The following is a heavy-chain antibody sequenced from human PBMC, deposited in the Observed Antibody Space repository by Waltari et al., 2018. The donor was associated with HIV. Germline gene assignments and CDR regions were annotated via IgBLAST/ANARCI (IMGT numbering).Heavy chain of an antibody. V-gene: IGHV3-7*02. CDR1: GFVVSDYW. CDR3: ARVSEWLYSAFIDL. Sequence: EVQLIQSAGGRVRRGGSLRLSCVASGFVVSDYWVTWVRQAPGGGLEGVARIKEDGSEKHQMESVKGRFTISRDDANNSIHLDMTNMGASDTAVYFCARVSEWLYSAFIDLWGGGSLVTVSS. CDR2: IKEDGSEK. D-gene: IGHD6-19*01. J-gene: IGHJ4*02.